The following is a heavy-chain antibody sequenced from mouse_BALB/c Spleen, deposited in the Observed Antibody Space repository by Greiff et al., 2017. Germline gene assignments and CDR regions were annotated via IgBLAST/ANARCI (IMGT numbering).Heavy chain of an antibody. J-gene: IGHJ3*01. V-gene: IGHV5-9-3*01. CDR3: ARHIYYDYDRAY. Sequence: EVMLVESGGGLVKPGGSLKLSCAASGFTFSSYAMSWVRQTPEKRLEWVATISSGGSYTYYPDSVKGRFTISRDNAKNTLYLQMSSLRSEDTAMYYCARHIYYDYDRAYWGQGTLVTVSA. CDR1: GFTFSSYA. D-gene: IGHD2-4*01. CDR2: ISSGGSYT.